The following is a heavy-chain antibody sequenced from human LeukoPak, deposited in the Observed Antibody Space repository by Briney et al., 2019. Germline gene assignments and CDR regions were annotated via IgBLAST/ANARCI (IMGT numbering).Heavy chain of an antibody. CDR3: AKSDWFDP. Sequence: GGSLGLSCATSGFTLRNYWMSWLRQAPGKGLVWVARSKYDGSTTFYAESVKGRFTISRDNARNTLYLQMNSLRVDDTAVYYCAKSDWFDPWGRGTLVTVSS. J-gene: IGHJ5*02. CDR2: SKYDGSTT. V-gene: IGHV3-74*01. CDR1: GFTLRNYW.